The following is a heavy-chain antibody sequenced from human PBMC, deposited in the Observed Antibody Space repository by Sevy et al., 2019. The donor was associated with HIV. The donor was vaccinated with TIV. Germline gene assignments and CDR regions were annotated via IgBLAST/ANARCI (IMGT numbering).Heavy chain of an antibody. CDR3: TGAGMGAKGFDY. V-gene: IGHV3-23*01. CDR2: ISASGGST. D-gene: IGHD1-26*01. J-gene: IGHJ4*02. Sequence: GGYLRLSCAASGFIFNSYVMSWVRQAPGKGLEWVSGISASGGSTFYADSVKGRFTISRDNFKNVLYLEMNSLRVEDSDVYYCTGAGMGAKGFDYWGQGTLVTVSS. CDR1: GFIFNSYV.